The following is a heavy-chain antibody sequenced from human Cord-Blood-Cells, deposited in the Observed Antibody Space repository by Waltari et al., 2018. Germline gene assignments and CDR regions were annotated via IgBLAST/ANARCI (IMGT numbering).Heavy chain of an antibody. CDR2: IYYSGST. Sequence: QLQLQESGPGLVKPSETLSLTCTVPGGSIRSRSYYWGWIRQPPGKGLEWIGSIYYSGSTYYNPSLKSRGTISVDTSKNQFSLKLSSVTAADTAVYYCARHVGSGGVKRTYNWFDPWGQGTLVTVSS. D-gene: IGHD3-16*01. CDR1: GGSIRSRSYY. J-gene: IGHJ5*02. V-gene: IGHV4-39*07. CDR3: ARHVGSGGVKRTYNWFDP.